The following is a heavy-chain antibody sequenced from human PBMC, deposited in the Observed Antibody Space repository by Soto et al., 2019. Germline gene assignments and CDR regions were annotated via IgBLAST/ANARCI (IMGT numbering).Heavy chain of an antibody. CDR3: ARGPQWLRSDNWFDP. V-gene: IGHV4-59*11. J-gene: IGHJ5*02. D-gene: IGHD5-12*01. CDR2: IHYSGST. Sequence: PSERIYIGSARAGKDSRSRCWRYHQKTPGKGLEWIGNIHYSGSTNYNPSLKSRVTISLDTSKNQFSLKVTSVTAADTAVYYWARGPQWLRSDNWFDPWGQGTLVTVS. CDR1: GKDSRSRC.